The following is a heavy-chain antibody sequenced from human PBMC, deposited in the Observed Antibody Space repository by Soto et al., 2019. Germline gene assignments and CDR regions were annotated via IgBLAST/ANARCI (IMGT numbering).Heavy chain of an antibody. Sequence: VQLAEYGGGLAQPGGSLRLSCAASGFTLSGYAMDWVRQAPGKGLEYVSGISSNGVGTYYANSVQGRFTISRDNSKNTVYLQMGSLRPEDMAVYYCARRARPDFYYMDVWGKGTTVTVSS. CDR2: ISSNGVGT. V-gene: IGHV3-64*01. CDR1: GFTLSGYA. J-gene: IGHJ6*03. D-gene: IGHD6-6*01. CDR3: ARRARPDFYYMDV.